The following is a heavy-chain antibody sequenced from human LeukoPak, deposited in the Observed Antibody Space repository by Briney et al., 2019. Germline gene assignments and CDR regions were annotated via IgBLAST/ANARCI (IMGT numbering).Heavy chain of an antibody. D-gene: IGHD1-14*01. V-gene: IGHV3-33*06. J-gene: IGHJ4*02. Sequence: GRSLRLSRVASGFTFSSYGIHCVRQAPSKGLESVAVIWDDASGNNKYYADSVKGRFTISRDNSTNTAYLQMNSLRAEDTAIYYCAKDLYKHFFDSWGQGTLVTVSS. CDR1: GFTFSSYG. CDR3: AKDLYKHFFDS. CDR2: IWDDASGNNK.